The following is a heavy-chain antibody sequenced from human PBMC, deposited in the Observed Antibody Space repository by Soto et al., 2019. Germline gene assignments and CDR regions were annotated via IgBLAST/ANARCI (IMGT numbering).Heavy chain of an antibody. J-gene: IGHJ6*02. CDR3: AKALMTTVSGMDV. CDR2: ISYDGSNK. Sequence: GWSLRLSCAASGFTFSSYWMSWVRQAPGKGLEWVAVISYDGSNKYYADSVKGRFTISRDNSKNTLYLQMNSLRAEDTAVYYWAKALMTTVSGMDVWGQGTTVTVSS. D-gene: IGHD4-4*01. V-gene: IGHV3-30*18. CDR1: GFTFSSYW.